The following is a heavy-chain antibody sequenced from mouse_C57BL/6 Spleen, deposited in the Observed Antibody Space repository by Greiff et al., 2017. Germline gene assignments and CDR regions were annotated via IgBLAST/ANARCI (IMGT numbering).Heavy chain of an antibody. D-gene: IGHD2-3*01. CDR3: SSSLLDGWFAY. J-gene: IGHJ3*01. Sequence: VQLQQSGAELVMPGASVKLSCKASGYTFTSYWMHWVKQRPGQGLEWIGEIDPSDSYTNYNQKFKGKSTLTVDKSSSTAYMQLSSLTSEESAVYYCSSSLLDGWFAYWGQGTLVTVSA. CDR1: GYTFTSYW. CDR2: IDPSDSYT. V-gene: IGHV1-69*01.